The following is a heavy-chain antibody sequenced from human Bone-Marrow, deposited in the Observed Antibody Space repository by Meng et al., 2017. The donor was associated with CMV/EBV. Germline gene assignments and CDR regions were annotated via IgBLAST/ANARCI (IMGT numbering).Heavy chain of an antibody. Sequence: GSLRLSCTVSGGSSSSYYWSWIRQPPGKGLEWIGYIYYSGSTNYNPSLNSRVTISIDTSNNQFSLKLNSVTAADTAVYYCTTVMGLNWGQGTLFTVSS. CDR1: GGSSSSYY. CDR3: TTVMGLN. CDR2: IYYSGST. J-gene: IGHJ4*02. V-gene: IGHV4-59*01. D-gene: IGHD2-8*01.